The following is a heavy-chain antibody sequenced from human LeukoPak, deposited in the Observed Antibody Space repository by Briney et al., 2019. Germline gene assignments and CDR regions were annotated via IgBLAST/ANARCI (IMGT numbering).Heavy chain of an antibody. D-gene: IGHD6-6*01. CDR2: ISSSGSTI. V-gene: IGHV3-48*03. CDR1: GFTFSSYE. J-gene: IGHJ4*02. Sequence: GSLRLSCAASGFTFSSYEMNWVRRAPGKGLEWVSYISSSGSTIYYADSVKGRFTISRDNAKNSLYLQMNSLRAEDTAVYYCARDSRASSSSGRDLDYWGQGTLVTVSS. CDR3: ARDSRASSSSGRDLDY.